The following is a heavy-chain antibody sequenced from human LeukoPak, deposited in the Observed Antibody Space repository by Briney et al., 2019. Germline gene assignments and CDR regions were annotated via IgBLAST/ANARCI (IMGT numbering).Heavy chain of an antibody. J-gene: IGHJ5*02. CDR2: IYRGDRT. D-gene: IGHD2-8*02. Sequence: PGGSLRLSCAASGFNVSSNYMSWVRQAPGKGLEWVSFIYRGDRTYFADSVKGRFTMSRDDMKRTVYLQMGSLRAEDTAVYYCARSECTAGSCNWFDPWGQGTPVTVSP. V-gene: IGHV3-66*01. CDR1: GFNVSSNY. CDR3: ARSECTAGSCNWFDP.